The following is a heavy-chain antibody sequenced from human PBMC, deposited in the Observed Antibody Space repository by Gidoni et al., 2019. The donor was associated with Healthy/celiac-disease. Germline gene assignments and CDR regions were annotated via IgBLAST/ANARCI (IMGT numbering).Heavy chain of an antibody. CDR3: ARFTREYSYGSRGYYYYGMDV. Sequence: QVQLQQWGAGLLKPSETLSLTCAVYGGSFSGYYWSWIRQPPGKGLEWIGEINHSGSTNYNPSLKSRVTISVDTSKNQFSLKLSSVTAADTAVYYCARFTREYSYGSRGYYYYGMDVWGQGTTVTVSS. J-gene: IGHJ6*02. CDR2: INHSGST. CDR1: GGSFSGYY. D-gene: IGHD5-18*01. V-gene: IGHV4-34*01.